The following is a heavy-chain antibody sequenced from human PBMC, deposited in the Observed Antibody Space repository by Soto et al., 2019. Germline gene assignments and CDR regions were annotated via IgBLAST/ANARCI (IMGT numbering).Heavy chain of an antibody. V-gene: IGHV3-30*18. CDR3: AKHSLTWRSYYYYMDV. J-gene: IGHJ6*03. Sequence: QVQLVESGGGVVQRGRSLRLTCAASGLTFSSYGMHWVSQAPGKALEWVAVKSYDGSNKYYADSVKGRFTISRDNSKNTLYLQMNSLRAEDTAVYYCAKHSLTWRSYYYYMDVWGKGTTVTASS. CDR1: GLTFSSYG. CDR2: KSYDGSNK. D-gene: IGHD3-3*01.